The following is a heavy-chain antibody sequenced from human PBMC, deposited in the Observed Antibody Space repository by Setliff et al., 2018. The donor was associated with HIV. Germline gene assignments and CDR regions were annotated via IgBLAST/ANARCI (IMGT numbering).Heavy chain of an antibody. J-gene: IGHJ5*02. Sequence: GESLKISCKGSGYSFTTYWIGWVRQMPGKGLEWMGIIYPGDSDTKYSPSFQGQVTISVDRSVNAAYLQRSSLQASDTGMYYCARGGSGRGDNLTPPSRQWLAPWGQGTRVAVCS. CDR3: ARGGSGRGDNLTPPSRQWLAP. CDR1: GYSFTTYW. D-gene: IGHD3-9*01. V-gene: IGHV5-51*01. CDR2: IYPGDSDT.